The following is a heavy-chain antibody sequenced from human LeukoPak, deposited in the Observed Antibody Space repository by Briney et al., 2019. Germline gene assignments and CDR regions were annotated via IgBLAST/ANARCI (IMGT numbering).Heavy chain of an antibody. CDR3: ARDLPPYYFDY. Sequence: SVKVSCKASGGIFSSYAISWVRQAPGQGIEWMGRIITILGMANYAQKFQGRVTITADKSTSTAYMDLSSLRSEDTAVYYCARDLPPYYFDYWGQGTLVTVSS. V-gene: IGHV1-69*04. J-gene: IGHJ4*02. CDR1: GGIFSSYA. CDR2: IITILGMA.